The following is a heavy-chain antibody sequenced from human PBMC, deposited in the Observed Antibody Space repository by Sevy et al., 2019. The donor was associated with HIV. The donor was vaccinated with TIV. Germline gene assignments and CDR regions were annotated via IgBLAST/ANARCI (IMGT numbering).Heavy chain of an antibody. CDR2: IIPISATA. V-gene: IGHV1-69*13. CDR3: ASTDYYDSDGYYLYAFDI. CDR1: GGTFSSYA. J-gene: IGHJ3*02. Sequence: ASVKVSCNAFGGTFSSYAISWVRQAPGQGLEWMGGIIPISATANYAQKFQGRVTITADESTSTAYMEMSGLRSEDTAVYYCASTDYYDSDGYYLYAFDIWGQGTMVTVSS. D-gene: IGHD3-22*01.